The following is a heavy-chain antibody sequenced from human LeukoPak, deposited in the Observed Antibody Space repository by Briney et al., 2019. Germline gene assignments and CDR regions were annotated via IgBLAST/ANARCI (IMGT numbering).Heavy chain of an antibody. CDR2: ISGGGGST. V-gene: IGHV3-43*02. J-gene: IGHJ4*02. D-gene: IGHD3-22*01. Sequence: GGSLRLSCAASGFTFSSYWMSWVRQAPGKGLEWVSLISGGGGSTYYADSVKGRFTISRDNSKNSLYLQMNSLRSEDSALYYCAKGGSVITGGFIDYWGQGTLVTVSS. CDR3: AKGGSVITGGFIDY. CDR1: GFTFSSYW.